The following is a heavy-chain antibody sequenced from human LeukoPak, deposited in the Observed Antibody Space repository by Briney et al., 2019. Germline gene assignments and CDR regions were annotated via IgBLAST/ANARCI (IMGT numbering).Heavy chain of an antibody. V-gene: IGHV3-30*01. Sequence: GGSLRLSCAASGFTFSSYAMHWVRQAPGKGLEWVAVISHDGSSKYYADSVKGRFTISRDNSKNTLYLQMNSLRAEDTAVYYCARTTTIFGYMDVWGKGTTVTVSS. CDR3: ARTTTIFGYMDV. CDR1: GFTFSSYA. D-gene: IGHD3-3*01. J-gene: IGHJ6*03. CDR2: ISHDGSSK.